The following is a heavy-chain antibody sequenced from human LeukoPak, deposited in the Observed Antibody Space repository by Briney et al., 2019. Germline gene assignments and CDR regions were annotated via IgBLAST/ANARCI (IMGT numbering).Heavy chain of an antibody. J-gene: IGHJ4*02. CDR2: ISAYNGHT. CDR3: ARVGGYSYGYGFDY. CDR1: GYTFTSYG. D-gene: IGHD5-18*01. Sequence: ASVKVSCKASGYTFTSYGISWVRQAPGQGPEWMGWISAYNGHTKYAQKLQGRVTMTTDTSTSTAYMELRSLRSDDTAVYYCARVGGYSYGYGFDYWGQGTLVTVSS. V-gene: IGHV1-18*01.